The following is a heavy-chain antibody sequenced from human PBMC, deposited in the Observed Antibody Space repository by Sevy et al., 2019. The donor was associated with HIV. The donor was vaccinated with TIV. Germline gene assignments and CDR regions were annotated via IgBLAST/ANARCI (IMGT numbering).Heavy chain of an antibody. CDR3: AREGDTVLVPTAGDAFDF. CDR1: GFTFSNYW. CDR2: IKTDGSSR. Sequence: GGSLRLSCAASGFTFSNYWMHWVRQAPGKGLVWVSRIKTDGSSRYSADSVKGRFFISRDNAKNLVSLQMDSLRAEDTAVYYCAREGDTVLVPTAGDAFDFWGQGTMVTVSS. D-gene: IGHD2-2*01. J-gene: IGHJ3*01. V-gene: IGHV3-74*01.